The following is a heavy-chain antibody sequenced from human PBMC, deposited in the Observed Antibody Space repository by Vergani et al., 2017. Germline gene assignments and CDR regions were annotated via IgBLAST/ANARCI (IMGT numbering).Heavy chain of an antibody. CDR3: AKDHHATSYYYYYMDV. J-gene: IGHJ6*03. Sequence: QVQLVESGGGVVQPGRSLRLSCAASGFTFSSYGMHWVRQAPGKGLEWVAVISYDGSNKYYADSVKGRFTISRDNSKNTLYQQMNSLRAEDTAVYYCAKDHHATSYYYYYMDVWGKGTTVTVSS. CDR1: GFTFSSYG. CDR2: ISYDGSNK. V-gene: IGHV3-30*18.